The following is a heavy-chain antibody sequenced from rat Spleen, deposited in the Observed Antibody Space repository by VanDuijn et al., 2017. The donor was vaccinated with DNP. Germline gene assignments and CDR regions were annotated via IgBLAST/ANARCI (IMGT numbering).Heavy chain of an antibody. D-gene: IGHD5-1*01. CDR1: GFIFSNYW. Sequence: EVQLVESGGGPVQPGRSLKLSCVASGFIFSNYWMTWIRQAPGKGLEWVASITNTGGSTYYPDSVKGRFTISRDNAKSTLYLQMNSLRSEDTATYYCTRVSLGAGDYWGQGVMVTVSS. CDR3: TRVSLGAGDY. V-gene: IGHV5-31*01. J-gene: IGHJ2*01. CDR2: ITNTGGST.